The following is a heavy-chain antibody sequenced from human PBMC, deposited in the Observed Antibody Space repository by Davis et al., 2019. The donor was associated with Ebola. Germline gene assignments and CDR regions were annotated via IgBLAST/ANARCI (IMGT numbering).Heavy chain of an antibody. D-gene: IGHD3-22*01. V-gene: IGHV3-74*01. CDR1: GFSFSSYW. J-gene: IGHJ4*02. Sequence: GESLKISCAASGFSFSSYWMYWVRQAPGKGLVWVSRMNGDGSTGYADSVKGRFTISRDNAKSTMYLQMNSLRGEDTAVYYCARGDDNSGYYSYYFDYWGQGTLVTVSS. CDR2: MNGDGST. CDR3: ARGDDNSGYYSYYFDY.